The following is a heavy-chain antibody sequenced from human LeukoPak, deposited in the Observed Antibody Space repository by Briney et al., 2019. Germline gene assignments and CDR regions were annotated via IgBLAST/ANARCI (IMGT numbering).Heavy chain of an antibody. CDR2: IIPIFGTG. V-gene: IGHV1-69*13. CDR1: GGTFSSYA. CDR3: ARGRGYSYGTPFDY. J-gene: IGHJ4*02. Sequence: SVKVSCKASGGTFSSYAISWMRQAPGQGLEWMGGIIPIFGTGNYAQKFQGRVTITADESTSTAYMELSSLRSEDTAVYYCARGRGYSYGTPFDYWGQGTLVTVSS. D-gene: IGHD5-18*01.